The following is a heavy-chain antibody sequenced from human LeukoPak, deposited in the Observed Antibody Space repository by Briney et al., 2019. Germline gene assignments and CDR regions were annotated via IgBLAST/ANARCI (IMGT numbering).Heavy chain of an antibody. CDR2: INHGGST. CDR1: GGSFSGYY. V-gene: IGHV4-34*01. J-gene: IGHJ4*02. Sequence: KTSETLSLTCAVYGGSFSGYYWSWIRQPPGKGLEWIGEINHGGSTNYNPSLKSRVTISVDTSKNQFSLKLSSVTAADTAVYYCARGRIDWLLYKMGLRFDYWGQGTLVTVSS. D-gene: IGHD3-9*01. CDR3: ARGRIDWLLYKMGLRFDY.